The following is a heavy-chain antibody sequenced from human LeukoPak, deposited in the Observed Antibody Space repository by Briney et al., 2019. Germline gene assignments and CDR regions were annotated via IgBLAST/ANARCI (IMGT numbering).Heavy chain of an antibody. CDR1: GGTSSSYA. V-gene: IGHV1-69*13. CDR2: IIPIFGTA. Sequence: ASVKVSCKASGGTSSSYAISWVRQAPGQGLEWMGGIIPIFGTANYAQKFQGRVTITADESTSTAYMELSSLRSEDTAVYYCASGGLRLFWFDPWGQGTLVTVSS. CDR3: ASGGLRLFWFDP. D-gene: IGHD5-12*01. J-gene: IGHJ5*02.